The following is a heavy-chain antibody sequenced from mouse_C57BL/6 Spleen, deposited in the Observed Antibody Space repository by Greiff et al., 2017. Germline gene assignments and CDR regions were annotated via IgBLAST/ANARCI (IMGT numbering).Heavy chain of an antibody. CDR1: GYTFTSYW. Sequence: QVHVKQPGAELVRPGSSVKLSCKASGYTFTSYWMHWVKQRPIQGLEWIGNIDPSDSETHYNQKFKDKATLTVDKSSSTAYMQLSSLTSEDSAVYYCARLDPGFDYWGQGTTLTVSS. J-gene: IGHJ2*01. CDR2: IDPSDSET. CDR3: ARLDPGFDY. V-gene: IGHV1-52*01.